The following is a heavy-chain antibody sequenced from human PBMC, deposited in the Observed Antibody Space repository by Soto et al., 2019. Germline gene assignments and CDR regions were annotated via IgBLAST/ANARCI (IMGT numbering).Heavy chain of an antibody. V-gene: IGHV1-69*06. CDR2: IIPIFGTA. J-gene: IGHJ4*02. CDR3: AGSDYDSSGYYYFDF. CDR1: GGTFSSYA. Sequence: QVQLVQSGAEVQKPGSSVKVSCKASGGTFSSYAISWVRQAPGQGLEWMGGIIPIFGTANYAQKFQGRVTITEEKSTSTAYMELSSLRSEDTAVYYCAGSDYDSSGYYYFDFWGQGTLVTVSS. D-gene: IGHD3-22*01.